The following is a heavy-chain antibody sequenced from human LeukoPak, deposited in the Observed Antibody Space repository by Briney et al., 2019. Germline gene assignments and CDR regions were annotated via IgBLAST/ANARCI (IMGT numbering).Heavy chain of an antibody. CDR1: GASMNTHY. Sequence: SETLSLTCAVSGASMNTHYWSWIRQPPGKGLEWIGYMLDTVTTKDNPSLKSRFTLSADTSKNQFSLRLTSVTAADTAVHYCATIKRGNIFGYFDFWGQEIPVTVSS. CDR3: ATIKRGNIFGYFDF. D-gene: IGHD5-18*01. V-gene: IGHV4-59*11. CDR2: MLDTVTT. J-gene: IGHJ4*02.